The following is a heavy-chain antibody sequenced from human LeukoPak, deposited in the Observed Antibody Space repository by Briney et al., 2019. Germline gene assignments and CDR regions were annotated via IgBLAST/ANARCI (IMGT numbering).Heavy chain of an antibody. CDR2: IIPIFGTA. CDR1: GGTFSSYA. Sequence: SVKVSCKASGGTFSSYAISWVRQAPGQGLEWMEGIIPIFGTANYAQKFQGRVTITTDESTSTAYMELSSLRSEDTAVYYCARDEGGIAARPGYYYYMDVWGKGTTVTVSS. CDR3: ARDEGGIAARPGYYYYMDV. V-gene: IGHV1-69*05. D-gene: IGHD6-6*01. J-gene: IGHJ6*03.